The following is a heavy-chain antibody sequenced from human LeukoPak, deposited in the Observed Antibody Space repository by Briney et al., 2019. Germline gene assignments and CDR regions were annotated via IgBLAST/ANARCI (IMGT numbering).Heavy chain of an antibody. CDR2: ISGNTSYI. V-gene: IGHV3-21*01. Sequence: GGSLRLSCVASGFTLFSYSINWVRQAPGKGLEWVSSISGNTSYIYYADSVKGRFTISRDNAENSLYLQMNSLRAEDTAVYYCAKGSGRVGAKYYFDYWGQGTLVTVSS. D-gene: IGHD1-26*01. J-gene: IGHJ4*02. CDR1: GFTLFSYS. CDR3: AKGSGRVGAKYYFDY.